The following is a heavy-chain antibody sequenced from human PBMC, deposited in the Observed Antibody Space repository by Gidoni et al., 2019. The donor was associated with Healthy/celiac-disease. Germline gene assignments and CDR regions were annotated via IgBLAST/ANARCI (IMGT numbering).Heavy chain of an antibody. CDR1: GFTVSSNY. D-gene: IGHD6-13*01. V-gene: IGHV3-66*02. Sequence: EVQLVESGGGLFQPGGSLRLSCAASGFTVSSNYMSWVRQAPGKGLEWVSVIYSGGSTYYADSVKGRFTISRDNSKNTLYLQMNSLRAEDTAVYYCARTPPWAAAEPFDYWGQGTLVTVSS. CDR3: ARTPPWAAAEPFDY. CDR2: IYSGGST. J-gene: IGHJ4*02.